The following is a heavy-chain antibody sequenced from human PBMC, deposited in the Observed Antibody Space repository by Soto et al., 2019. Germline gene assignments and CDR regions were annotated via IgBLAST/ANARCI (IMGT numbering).Heavy chain of an antibody. V-gene: IGHV4-31*03. CDR1: GGSISSGGYY. Sequence: SSETLSLTCTVSGGSISSGGYYWSWIRQHPGKGLEWIGYIYYSGSTYYNPSLKSRVTISVDTSKNQFSLKLSSVTAADTAVYYCARDDYGDYVVGYWGQGTLVTVSS. CDR3: ARDDYGDYVVGY. CDR2: IYYSGST. J-gene: IGHJ4*02. D-gene: IGHD4-17*01.